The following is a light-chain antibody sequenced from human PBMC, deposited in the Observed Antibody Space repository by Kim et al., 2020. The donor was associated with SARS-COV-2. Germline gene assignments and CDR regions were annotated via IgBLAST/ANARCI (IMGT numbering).Light chain of an antibody. CDR3: QQTYSIPT. J-gene: IGKJ1*01. V-gene: IGKV1-39*01. CDR1: QTVGSH. CDR2: GAS. Sequence: DIQMTQSPLSLSASVGDTFTITCRASQTVGSHLNWFQQKPGKFPKLLIFGASNLQRGAPSRFSASGSGTDFTLTISSLQPEDFVTYYCQQTYSIPTFGPGTKVDIK.